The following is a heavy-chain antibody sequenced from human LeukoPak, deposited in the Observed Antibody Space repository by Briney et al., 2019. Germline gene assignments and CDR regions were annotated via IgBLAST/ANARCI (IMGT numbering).Heavy chain of an antibody. CDR3: TPNFWGGYLTDY. D-gene: IGHD3-3*01. V-gene: IGHV3-48*02. CDR1: GFTFSSYS. J-gene: IGHJ4*02. CDR2: ISSSSNAI. Sequence: GGSLRLSCVGSGFTFSSYSMNWVRQAPGKGLEWVSYISSSSNAIYYADSVKGRFTISRDNDKNSLYLQMNSLRDGDTAVYYCTPNFWGGYLTDYWGQGTLVTVSS.